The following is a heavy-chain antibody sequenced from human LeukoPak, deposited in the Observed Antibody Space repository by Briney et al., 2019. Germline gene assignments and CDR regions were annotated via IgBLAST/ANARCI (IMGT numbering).Heavy chain of an antibody. D-gene: IGHD7-27*01. V-gene: IGHV3-7*01. CDR2: IKQDGSEK. CDR1: GFTFSSYW. Sequence: PGGSLRLSCAASGFTFSSYWMSWVRQAPGKGLEWVANIKQDGSEKYYVDSVKGRFTISRDNAKNSLYLQMNSLRAEDTAVYYCASARWGNYMDVWGKGTTVTVSS. J-gene: IGHJ6*03. CDR3: ASARWGNYMDV.